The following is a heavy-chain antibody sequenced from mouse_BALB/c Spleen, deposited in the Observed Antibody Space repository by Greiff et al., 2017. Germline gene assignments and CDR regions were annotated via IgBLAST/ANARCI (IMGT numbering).Heavy chain of an antibody. Sequence: EVQGVESGPGLVKPSQSLSLTCTVTGYSITSDYAWNWIRQFPGNKLEWMGYISYSGSTRYNPSLKSRISLTRETSKNQFFLQLNSVTTEDTATYYCARPYGDAMDYWGQGTSVTVSS. J-gene: IGHJ4*01. V-gene: IGHV3-2*02. CDR3: ARPYGDAMDY. D-gene: IGHD2-10*02. CDR2: ISYSGST. CDR1: GYSITSDYA.